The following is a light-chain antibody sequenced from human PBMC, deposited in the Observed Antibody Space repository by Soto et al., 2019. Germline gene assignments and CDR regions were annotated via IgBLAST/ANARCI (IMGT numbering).Light chain of an antibody. V-gene: IGLV2-14*03. CDR1: SSDVGGYNY. CDR2: DVS. CDR3: SSYTTSSTPYV. Sequence: QSALTQPASVSGSPGQSITISCTGTSSDVGGYNYVSWYQQHPGKAPKLMIYDVSNRPSGVSNRFSDSKSGNTASLTISGLQAEDEADYYCSSYTTSSTPYVFGTGTKSPS. J-gene: IGLJ1*01.